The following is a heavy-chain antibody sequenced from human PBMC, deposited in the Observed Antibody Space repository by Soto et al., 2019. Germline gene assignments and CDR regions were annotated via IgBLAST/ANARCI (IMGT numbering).Heavy chain of an antibody. D-gene: IGHD5-18*01. V-gene: IGHV5-51*01. CDR2: IYPGDSDT. Sequence: GESLKISCKGSGYSFTSHWIGWVRQMPGKGLEWMGIIYPGDSDTRYSPSFQGQVTISADKSISTAYLQWSSLKASDTAMYYCARYGYSYGYAVDYWGQGTLVTVSS. CDR3: ARYGYSYGYAVDY. CDR1: GYSFTSHW. J-gene: IGHJ4*02.